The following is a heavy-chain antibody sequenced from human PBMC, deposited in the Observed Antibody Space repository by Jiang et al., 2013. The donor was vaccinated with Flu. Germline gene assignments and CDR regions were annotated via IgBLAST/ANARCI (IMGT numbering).Heavy chain of an antibody. D-gene: IGHD3-22*01. Sequence: GLVKPSETPGPSPALSLVAPSVVTTGAGSGSPPGKGLEWIGHIYYSGSTNYNPSLKSRATISVDTSKNQFSLKMSSVTAADTAVYYCAGDRYYYDTSGYYSGPNWFDPWGQGTLVTVSS. CDR1: VAPSVVTT. V-gene: IGHV4-59*01. J-gene: IGHJ5*02. CDR3: AGDRYYYDTSGYYSGPNWFDP. CDR2: IYYSGST.